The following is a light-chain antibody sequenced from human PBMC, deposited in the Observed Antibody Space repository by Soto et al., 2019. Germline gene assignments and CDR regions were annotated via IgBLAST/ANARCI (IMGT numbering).Light chain of an antibody. V-gene: IGKV1-9*01. CDR2: AAS. CDR1: QGISSS. J-gene: IGKJ5*01. Sequence: IQLTQSPPSLSASVGDRVNFTCRASQGISSSLAWYQQQPGKAPKLLIYAASTLQSGVPSRFSGSGSGTDFTLTISSLQPEDFATYYCQQLHSYPFTFGQGTRLEIK. CDR3: QQLHSYPFT.